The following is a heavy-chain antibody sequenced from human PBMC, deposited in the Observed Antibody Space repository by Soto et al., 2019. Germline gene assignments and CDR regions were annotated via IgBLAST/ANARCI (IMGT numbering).Heavy chain of an antibody. V-gene: IGHV4-59*01. CDR2: VHYSGST. D-gene: IGHD2-2*01. Sequence: SLTCTVSGDSITSFFWSWVRQPPGKGLEWIGYVHYSGSTNYNPSLKSRVTMSVDTSKNHFSLRLDSVTAADTAVYYCARVNQLAPKRNAFDIWGQGTMVTVSS. CDR1: GDSITSFF. J-gene: IGHJ3*02. CDR3: ARVNQLAPKRNAFDI.